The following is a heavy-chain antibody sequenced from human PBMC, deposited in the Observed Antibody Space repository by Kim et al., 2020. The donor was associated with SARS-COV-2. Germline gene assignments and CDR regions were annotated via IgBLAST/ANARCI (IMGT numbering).Heavy chain of an antibody. V-gene: IGHV3-33*01. CDR2: IWYDGSGK. Sequence: GGSLRLSCAASGFTFSSYGMHWVRQAPGKGLEWVAIIWYDGSGKYYTDSVKGRFTISRDNSKNTVYLQMNSLRAEDTSVYYCVREKGGHDVFDIWGQGTMVTVSS. J-gene: IGHJ3*02. CDR1: GFTFSSYG. CDR3: VREKGGHDVFDI. D-gene: IGHD3-16*01.